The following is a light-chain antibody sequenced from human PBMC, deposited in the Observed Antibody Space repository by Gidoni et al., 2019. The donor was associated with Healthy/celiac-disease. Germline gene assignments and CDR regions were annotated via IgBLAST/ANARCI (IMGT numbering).Light chain of an antibody. CDR1: ISDVGGYNY. J-gene: IGLJ2*01. V-gene: IGLV2-8*01. CDR3: SSYAGSNNLV. Sequence: QSALTQPPSASGSPGQSVTISCTGTISDVGGYNYVSWYQQHPGKATKLMIYEVSKRPSGVPDRFSGSNSGNTASLTVSGLQAEDEADYYCSSYAGSNNLVFGGGTKLTVL. CDR2: EVS.